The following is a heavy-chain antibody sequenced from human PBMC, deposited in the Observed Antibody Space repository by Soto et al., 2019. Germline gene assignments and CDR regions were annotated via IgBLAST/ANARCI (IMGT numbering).Heavy chain of an antibody. V-gene: IGHV3-73*01. CDR2: IRSKANSDAT. Sequence: GGSLRLSCAASGFTLSGSAMHWVRQASGKGLEWVGRIRSKANSDATAYAASVKGRFSISRDDSKNTAFLQMNSLKTEDTAVYYCTVDFAGDYWGQGTLVTVSS. CDR1: GFTLSGSA. CDR3: TVDFAGDY. J-gene: IGHJ4*02.